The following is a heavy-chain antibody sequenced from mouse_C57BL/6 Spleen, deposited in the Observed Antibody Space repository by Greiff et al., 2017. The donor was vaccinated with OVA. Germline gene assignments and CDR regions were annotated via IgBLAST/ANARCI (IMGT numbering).Heavy chain of an antibody. CDR1: GYTFTDYE. CDR3: TRGGFTTVVAPYFDY. D-gene: IGHD1-1*01. CDR2: IDPETGGT. J-gene: IGHJ2*01. V-gene: IGHV1-15*01. Sequence: VQLQQSGAELVRPGASVTLSCKASGYTFTDYEMHWVKQTPVHGLEWIGAIDPETGGTAYNQKFKGKAILTADKSSSTAYMELRSLTSEDSAVYYCTRGGFTTVVAPYFDYWGQGTTLTVSS.